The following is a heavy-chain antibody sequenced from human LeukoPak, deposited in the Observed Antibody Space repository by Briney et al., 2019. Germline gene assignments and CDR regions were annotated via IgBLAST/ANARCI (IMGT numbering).Heavy chain of an antibody. D-gene: IGHD5-18*01. CDR1: GFTFSSYS. V-gene: IGHV3-21*01. Sequence: GGSLRLSCAASGFTFSSYSMNWVRQAPGKGLEWVSSISSSSYIYYADSVKGRFTISRDNAKNSLYLQMNSLRAEDTAVYYCARDQDTAMIYYFDYWGQGTLVTVSS. CDR3: ARDQDTAMIYYFDY. J-gene: IGHJ4*02. CDR2: ISSSSYI.